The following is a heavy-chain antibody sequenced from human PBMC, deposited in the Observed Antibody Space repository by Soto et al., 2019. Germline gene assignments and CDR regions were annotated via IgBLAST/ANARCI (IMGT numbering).Heavy chain of an antibody. D-gene: IGHD3-3*02. V-gene: IGHV4-39*01. J-gene: IGHJ4*02. CDR2: IHNSGGT. CDR3: GRLPFPYISNWLIDS. CDR1: GGSMSDDYY. Sequence: PSGTLALTCTVSGGSMSDDYYWGGVRRPPGKGLEWIGTIHNSGGTYYKPSLKSRVTISVDTSKNQFSLKLISMAAADTAVYYCGRLPFPYISNWLIDSWGQGTLVTVSS.